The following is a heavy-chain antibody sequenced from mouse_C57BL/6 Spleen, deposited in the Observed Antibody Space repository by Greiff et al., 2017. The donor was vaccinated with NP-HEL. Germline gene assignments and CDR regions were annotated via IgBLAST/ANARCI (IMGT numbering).Heavy chain of an antibody. D-gene: IGHD4-1*01. Sequence: QVQLQQSGAELAKPGASVKLSCKASGYTFTSYWMHWVKQRPGQGLEWIGYINPSSGYTKYNQKFKDKATLTADKSSNTAYMQLSSLTYEDSAVYYCARGDWDVWWGQGTTLTVSS. V-gene: IGHV1-7*01. J-gene: IGHJ2*01. CDR1: GYTFTSYW. CDR2: INPSSGYT. CDR3: ARGDWDVW.